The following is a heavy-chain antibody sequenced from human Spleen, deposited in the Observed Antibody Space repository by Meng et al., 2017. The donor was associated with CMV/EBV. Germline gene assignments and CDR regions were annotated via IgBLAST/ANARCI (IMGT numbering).Heavy chain of an antibody. J-gene: IGHJ4*02. V-gene: IGHV3-7*01. CDR3: ARVRVGATSYYFDY. Sequence: GESLKISCAVSGFTFSNYWMSWVRQAPGKGPEWVANINQDGSERYYVDSVRGRLTISRDNAKNTLYLQMNSLRAEDTAVYYCARVRVGATSYYFDYWGQGTLVTVSS. D-gene: IGHD1-26*01. CDR2: INQDGSER. CDR1: GFTFSNYW.